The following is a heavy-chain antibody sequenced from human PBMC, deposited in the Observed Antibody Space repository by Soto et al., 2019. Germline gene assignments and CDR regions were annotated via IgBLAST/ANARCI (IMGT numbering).Heavy chain of an antibody. J-gene: IGHJ6*02. CDR1: GFTFSTYW. V-gene: IGHV3-7*03. Sequence: PGGSLRLSCAASGFTFSTYWMSWVRQAPGKGLEWVAYIRPQGREKWYVDSVKGRFTISRDNAKNSLYLQMSSLRAEDTAVYYCARANYDVASGRFSDALDIWGQGTMVTVSS. D-gene: IGHD3-10*02. CDR3: ARANYDVASGRFSDALDI. CDR2: IRPQGREK.